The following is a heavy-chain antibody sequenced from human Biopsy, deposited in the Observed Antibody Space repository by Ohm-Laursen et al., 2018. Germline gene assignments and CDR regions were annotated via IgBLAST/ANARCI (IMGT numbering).Heavy chain of an antibody. D-gene: IGHD1-14*01. J-gene: IGHJ6*02. Sequence: GSLRLSCTAPGFTFSSYWMNWVRQAPGRGLEWVSYINVYSNKKYYADSVKGRFIVSRDNDKNSLYLQMNSLRAEDTAVYHCARSPGRDRMDVWGQGTTVIVSS. V-gene: IGHV3-48*04. CDR3: ARSPGRDRMDV. CDR1: GFTFSSYW. CDR2: INVYSNKK.